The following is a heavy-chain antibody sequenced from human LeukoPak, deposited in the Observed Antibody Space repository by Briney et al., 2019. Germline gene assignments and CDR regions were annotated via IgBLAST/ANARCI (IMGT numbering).Heavy chain of an antibody. D-gene: IGHD1-26*01. J-gene: IGHJ5*02. Sequence: SETLSLTCTVSGGSISSSSYYWSWIRQPAGKGLEWIGRIHTTGSTNYNPSLKSRVTMSVNTSKNQFSLKLRSVTAADTAVYYCARGSYIPTMGSQPSGFDPWGQGTLVTVSS. CDR2: IHTTGST. CDR1: GGSISSSSYY. CDR3: ARGSYIPTMGSQPSGFDP. V-gene: IGHV4-61*02.